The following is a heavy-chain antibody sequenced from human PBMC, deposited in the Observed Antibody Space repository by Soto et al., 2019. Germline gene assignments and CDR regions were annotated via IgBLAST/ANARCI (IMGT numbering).Heavy chain of an antibody. CDR1: GFTFSSYW. V-gene: IGHV3-7*03. J-gene: IGHJ4*02. Sequence: EVQLVESGGGLVQPGGSLRLSCAASGFTFSSYWMSWVRQAPGKGLEWVANIKQDGSEKYYVDSVKGRFTISRDNAKNSLYLQMNSLRAEDTAVYYCARMGSSSWYAGPASETYYFDYWGQGTLVTVSS. CDR3: ARMGSSSWYAGPASETYYFDY. CDR2: IKQDGSEK. D-gene: IGHD6-13*01.